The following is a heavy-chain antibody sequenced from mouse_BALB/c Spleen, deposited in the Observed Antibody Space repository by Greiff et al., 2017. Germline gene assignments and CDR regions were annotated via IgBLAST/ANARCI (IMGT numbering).Heavy chain of an antibody. CDR3: AREGDYDVEAMDY. CDR2: IDPANGNT. Sequence: VQLKESGAELVKPGASVKLSCTASGFNIKDTYMHWVKQRPEQGLEWIGRIDPANGNTKYDPKFQGKATITADTSSNTAYLQLSSLTSEDTAVYYCAREGDYDVEAMDYWGQGASVTVSS. D-gene: IGHD2-4*01. V-gene: IGHV14-3*02. CDR1: GFNIKDTY. J-gene: IGHJ4*01.